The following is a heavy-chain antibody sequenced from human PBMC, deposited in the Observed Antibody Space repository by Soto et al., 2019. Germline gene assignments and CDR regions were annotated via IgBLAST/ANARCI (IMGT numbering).Heavy chain of an antibody. CDR3: ARGGSGGSCYFPCYYYYGMDV. J-gene: IGHJ6*04. CDR2: INPNSGGT. CDR1: GYTFTGYY. Sequence: ASAKVSCKASGYTFTGYYMHWVRQAPGQGLEWMGWINPNSGGTNYAQKFQGRVTMTRDTSISTAYMELSRLRSDDTAVYYCARGGSGGSCYFPCYYYYGMDVWGKGTTVTVSS. D-gene: IGHD2-15*01. V-gene: IGHV1-2*02.